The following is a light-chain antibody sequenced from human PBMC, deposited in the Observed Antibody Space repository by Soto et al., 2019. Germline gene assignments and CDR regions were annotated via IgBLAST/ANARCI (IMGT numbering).Light chain of an antibody. CDR2: KAS. Sequence: DIQMTQSPSALSTSVGDRVTITCRASQSISRWLAWYQQKPGKAPKLLIYKASSLQGGVPSRFSGSGSGTEFTLTISGLQPDDVATYYCHQYSGLYTFGQGTKLEI. V-gene: IGKV1-5*03. J-gene: IGKJ2*01. CDR1: QSISRW. CDR3: HQYSGLYT.